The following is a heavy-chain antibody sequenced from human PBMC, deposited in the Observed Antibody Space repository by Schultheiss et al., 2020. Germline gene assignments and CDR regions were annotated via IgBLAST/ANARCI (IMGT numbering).Heavy chain of an antibody. J-gene: IGHJ4*02. Sequence: SGPTLVKPTQTLTLTCTFSGFSLSTSGVGVGWIRQPPGKALEWLALIYWDDDKYYSTSLKTRLTISKDTSKNQVVLTMTNMDPVDTATYYCARIGWDGYNGSYFDYWGQGTLVTVSS. V-gene: IGHV2-70*01. D-gene: IGHD5-24*01. CDR2: IYWDDDK. CDR1: GFSLSTSGVG. CDR3: ARIGWDGYNGSYFDY.